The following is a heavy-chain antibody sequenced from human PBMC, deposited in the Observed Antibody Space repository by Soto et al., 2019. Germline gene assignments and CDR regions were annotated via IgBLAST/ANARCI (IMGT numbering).Heavy chain of an antibody. D-gene: IGHD2-15*01. V-gene: IGHV5-10-1*01. Sequence: VESLKISCKGSGYTFTSYWINWVRQMPGKGLEWMGRIDPTDSYTNYNPSFQGHVTISADKSLSTAYLQWNSLRASDTATYYCARGGPQVVHNWVDPWGQGTLVTVSS. J-gene: IGHJ5*02. CDR1: GYTFTSYW. CDR2: IDPTDSYT. CDR3: ARGGPQVVHNWVDP.